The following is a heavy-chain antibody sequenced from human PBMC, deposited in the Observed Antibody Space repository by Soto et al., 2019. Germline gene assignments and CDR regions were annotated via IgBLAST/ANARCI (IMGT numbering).Heavy chain of an antibody. J-gene: IGHJ4*02. CDR1: GYAFIYYY. CDR2: INPSGGAT. CDR3: VRAGGLEYLWGDF. Sequence: QVELVQSGAEVRKPGASVKLSCKASGYAFIYYYIHWVRQAPGQGLEWMGVINPSGGATSYRQTCQGRITMTTDTSKSTVYIEVRSLRPGDTAVSYWVRAGGLEYLWGDFWGQGTLVAVSS. V-gene: IGHV1-46*01. D-gene: IGHD3-16*01.